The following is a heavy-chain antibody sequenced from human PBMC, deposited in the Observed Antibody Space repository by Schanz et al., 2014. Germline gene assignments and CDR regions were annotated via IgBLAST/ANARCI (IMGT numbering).Heavy chain of an antibody. CDR1: GVTFNSYT. CDR2: IIPILGIA. CDR3: ARGYGDSSTDF. D-gene: IGHD4-17*01. J-gene: IGHJ4*02. V-gene: IGHV1-69*02. Sequence: QVQLVQSGAEVKKPGSSMKVSCKASGVTFNSYTINWVRQAPGQGLEWMGRIIPILGIANYAQKFQGSVTITADRSTSTGYTEVDILRCEQTAEYYSARGYGDSSTDFWGQGTLVTVSS.